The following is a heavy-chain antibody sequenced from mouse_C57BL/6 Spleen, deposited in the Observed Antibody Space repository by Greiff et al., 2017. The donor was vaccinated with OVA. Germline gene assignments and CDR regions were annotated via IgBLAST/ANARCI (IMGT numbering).Heavy chain of an antibody. V-gene: IGHV1-61*01. CDR1: GYTFTSYW. J-gene: IGHJ4*01. CDR2: IYPSDSET. Sequence: QVQLQQPGAELVRPGSSVKLSCKASGYTFTSYWMDWVKQRPGQGLEWIGNIYPSDSETHYNQKFKDKATLTVDKSSSTAYMQLSSLTSEDSAVYDCSRYYRGAMDYWGQGTSVTVSS. D-gene: IGHD2-14*01. CDR3: SRYYRGAMDY.